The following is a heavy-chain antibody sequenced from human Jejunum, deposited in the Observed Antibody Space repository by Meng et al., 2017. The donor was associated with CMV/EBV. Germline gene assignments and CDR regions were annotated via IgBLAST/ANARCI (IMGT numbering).Heavy chain of an antibody. V-gene: IGHV3-15*01. J-gene: IGHJ4*02. CDR3: TANYFDY. CDR2: IKPNTAGGTA. Sequence: SCATSGVSFPNAWMSWVRQAPGKGLEWIGRIKPNTAGGTADYVAPVKGRFTISRDDSKNTLYLQMNSLKSEDTAVYYCTANYFDYWGQGTLVTVSS. CDR1: GVSFPNAW.